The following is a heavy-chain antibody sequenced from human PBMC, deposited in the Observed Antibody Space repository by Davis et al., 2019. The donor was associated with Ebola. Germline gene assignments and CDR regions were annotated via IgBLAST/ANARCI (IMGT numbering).Heavy chain of an antibody. Sequence: ASVKVSCKTSGYTFTSYGISWVRQAPGQGPEWMGWIRAYNGNTKYPQKLQGRVTIDTSTSTAYMELRSLRTDDTAVYYCAKDSSSWAYYDSGGYPFDYWGQGTLVTVSS. CDR2: IRAYNGNT. V-gene: IGHV1-18*01. J-gene: IGHJ4*02. CDR1: GYTFTSYG. D-gene: IGHD3-22*01. CDR3: AKDSSSWAYYDSGGYPFDY.